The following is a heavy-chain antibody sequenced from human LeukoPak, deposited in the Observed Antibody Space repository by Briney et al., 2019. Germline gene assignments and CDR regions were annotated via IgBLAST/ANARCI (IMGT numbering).Heavy chain of an antibody. V-gene: IGHV3-7*01. CDR1: GFTFSSYW. J-gene: IGHJ5*02. D-gene: IGHD3-10*01. CDR2: IKQDGSEK. CDR3: ARLTYYYGSGSYYENWFDP. Sequence: GGSLRLSCAASGFTFSSYWMSWVRRAPGKGLEWVANIKQDGSEKYYVDSVKGRFTISRDNAKNSLYLQMNSLRAEDTAVYYCARLTYYYGSGSYYENWFDPWGQGTLVTVSS.